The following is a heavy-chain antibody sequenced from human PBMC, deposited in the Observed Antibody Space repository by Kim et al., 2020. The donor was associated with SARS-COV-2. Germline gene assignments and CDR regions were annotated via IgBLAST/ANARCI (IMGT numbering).Heavy chain of an antibody. J-gene: IGHJ4*02. D-gene: IGHD6-13*01. CDR2: ISSSGSSI. CDR3: TRDCPVIIAPPSFDH. CDR1: GFTFSSYE. Sequence: GGSLRLSCAASGFTFSSYEMNWVRQAPGKGLVWVSYISSSGSSISYADSVKGRFTISRDNAKNTLYLQMNSLRAEDTAVYYCTRDCPVIIAPPSFDHWGQGTLVTVSS. V-gene: IGHV3-48*03.